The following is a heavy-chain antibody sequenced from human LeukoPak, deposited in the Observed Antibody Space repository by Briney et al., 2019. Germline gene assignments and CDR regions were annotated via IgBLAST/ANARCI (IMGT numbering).Heavy chain of an antibody. V-gene: IGHV4-34*01. CDR3: ARRWNYGRNYYIDV. CDR1: GGSFSNYY. Sequence: SETLSLTCAVYGGSFSNYYWSWIRQPPGKGLEWIGEINDSGRTNYNPSLMSRVTVSVDTSKNQFSLRLTSVTTTDTAVYYCARRWNYGRNYYIDVWGKGATVSVSS. J-gene: IGHJ6*03. D-gene: IGHD1-7*01. CDR2: INDSGRT.